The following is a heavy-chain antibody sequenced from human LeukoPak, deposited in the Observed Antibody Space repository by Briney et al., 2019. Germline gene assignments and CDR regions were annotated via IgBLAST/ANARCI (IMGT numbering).Heavy chain of an antibody. D-gene: IGHD3-22*01. CDR2: IYHRGIT. Sequence: SETLSLTCTVSGYSISTGYFWGWIRPPPGKGLEWIGNIYHRGITYYNPSLMTRVNLSVDTSKNQFSLKLTSVTAADTAVYYCARDGAVSGYSFDFWGQGTLVTVSS. CDR1: GYSISTGYF. J-gene: IGHJ4*02. CDR3: ARDGAVSGYSFDF. V-gene: IGHV4-38-2*02.